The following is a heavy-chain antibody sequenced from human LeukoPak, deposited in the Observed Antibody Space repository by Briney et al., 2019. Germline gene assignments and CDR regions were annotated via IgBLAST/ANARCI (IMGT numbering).Heavy chain of an antibody. CDR3: AVPTTKWLRFPPPPNT. D-gene: IGHD5-12*01. Sequence: QPGGSLRLSCAASGFTFSSYAMHWVRQAPGKGLEWVAVISYDGSNKYYADSVKGRFTISRDNSKNTLYLQMNSLRAEDTAVYYCAVPTTKWLRFPPPPNTWGQGTLVTVSS. CDR1: GFTFSSYA. J-gene: IGHJ5*02. V-gene: IGHV3-30-3*01. CDR2: ISYDGSNK.